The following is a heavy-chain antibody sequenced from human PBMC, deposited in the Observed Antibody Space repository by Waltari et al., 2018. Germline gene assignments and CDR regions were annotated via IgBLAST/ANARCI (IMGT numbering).Heavy chain of an antibody. CDR1: GFTFSSSW. V-gene: IGHV3-7*01. CDR3: ARVGSSWAEIDY. CDR2: IKQDGSEK. Sequence: EVQLVESGGGLVQPGGSLRLSCAASGFTFSSSWMIWVRQAPGKGLEWVANIKQDGSEKYYVDSVKGRFTISRDNAKNSLYLQMNSLRAEDTAVYYCARVGSSWAEIDYWGQGTLVTVSS. J-gene: IGHJ4*02. D-gene: IGHD6-13*01.